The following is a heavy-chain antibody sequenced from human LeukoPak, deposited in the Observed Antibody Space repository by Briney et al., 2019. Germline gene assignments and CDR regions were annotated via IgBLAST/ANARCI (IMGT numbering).Heavy chain of an antibody. D-gene: IGHD2-15*01. J-gene: IGHJ4*02. CDR2: IDPSDSYT. CDR1: GYSFTSYW. Sequence: GESLKISCKGSGYSFTSYWISWVRQMPGKGLEWMGRIDPSDSYTNYSPSFQGHVTISADKSISTAYLQWSSLKASDTAMYYCARHGLACSGGSCYSTEGNFDYWGQGILVTVSS. V-gene: IGHV5-10-1*01. CDR3: ARHGLACSGGSCYSTEGNFDY.